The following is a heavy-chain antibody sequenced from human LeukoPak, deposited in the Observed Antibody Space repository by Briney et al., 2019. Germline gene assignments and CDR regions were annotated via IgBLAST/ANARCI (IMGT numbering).Heavy chain of an antibody. D-gene: IGHD3-3*01. V-gene: IGHV3-23*01. CDR2: ISGSGGST. CDR1: GFTFSSYA. CDR3: AKRIYDFWSGYYRRAENHFDY. Sequence: QPGGSLRLSCAASGFTFSSYAMSWVRQAPGKGLEWVSAISGSGGSTYYADSVKGRFTISSDNSKNTLYLQMNSLRAEDTAVYYCAKRIYDFWSGYYRRAENHFDYWGQGTLVTVSS. J-gene: IGHJ4*02.